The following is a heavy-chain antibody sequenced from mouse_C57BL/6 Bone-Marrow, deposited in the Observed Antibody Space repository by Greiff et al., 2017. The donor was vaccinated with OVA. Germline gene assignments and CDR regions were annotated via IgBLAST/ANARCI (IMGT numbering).Heavy chain of an antibody. D-gene: IGHD2-3*01. Sequence: LVESGAELVRPGTSVKVSCKASGYAFTNYLIEWVKQRPGQGLEWIGVINPGSGGTNYNEKFKGKATLTADKSSSTAYMQLSSLTSEDSAVYFCARRGVYDGYYSYFDYWGQGTTLTVSS. V-gene: IGHV1-54*01. CDR3: ARRGVYDGYYSYFDY. CDR1: GYAFTNYL. CDR2: INPGSGGT. J-gene: IGHJ2*01.